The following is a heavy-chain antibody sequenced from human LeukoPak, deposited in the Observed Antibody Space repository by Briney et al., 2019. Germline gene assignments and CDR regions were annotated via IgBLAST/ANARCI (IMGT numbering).Heavy chain of an antibody. D-gene: IGHD5-18*01. Sequence: PGGSLRLSCTASGFTFGDYAMSWFRQAPGKGLEWVGFIRSKAYGGTTEYAASVKGRFTISRDDPKSIAYLQMNSQKTEDTAVYYCTRLLYSYGFSQYYFDYWGQGTLVTVSS. V-gene: IGHV3-49*03. CDR1: GFTFGDYA. J-gene: IGHJ4*02. CDR2: IRSKAYGGTT. CDR3: TRLLYSYGFSQYYFDY.